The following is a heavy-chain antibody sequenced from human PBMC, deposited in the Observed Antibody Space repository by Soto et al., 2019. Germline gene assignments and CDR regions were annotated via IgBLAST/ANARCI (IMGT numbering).Heavy chain of an antibody. CDR2: LSSSSTYI. Sequence: PGGSLRLSCAASGFTFSSYNMNWVRQAPGKGLEWVSSLSSSSTYIYYADSVKGRFTISRDNAKNSLYLQMNSLRAEDTAVYYCARKRKGGGSGSYYNVGAFASKPTYYYYYYYMDVWGKGTTVTVSS. CDR1: GFTFSSYN. D-gene: IGHD3-10*01. CDR3: ARKRKGGGSGSYYNVGAFASKPTYYYYYYYMDV. J-gene: IGHJ6*03. V-gene: IGHV3-21*01.